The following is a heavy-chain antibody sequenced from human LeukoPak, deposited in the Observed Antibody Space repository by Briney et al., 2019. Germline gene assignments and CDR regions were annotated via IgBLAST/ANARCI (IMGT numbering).Heavy chain of an antibody. CDR2: ISSSSSYI. CDR1: GFTFSSYS. Sequence: PGGSLRLSCAASGFTFSSYSMNWVRQAPGKGLEWVSSISSSSSYIYYADSVKGRFTISRDNAKNSLYLQMNSLRAEDTAVYYCARDGMARWGPRRVKPQTGWFDPWGQGTLVTVSS. D-gene: IGHD5-24*01. V-gene: IGHV3-21*01. CDR3: ARDGMARWGPRRVKPQTGWFDP. J-gene: IGHJ5*02.